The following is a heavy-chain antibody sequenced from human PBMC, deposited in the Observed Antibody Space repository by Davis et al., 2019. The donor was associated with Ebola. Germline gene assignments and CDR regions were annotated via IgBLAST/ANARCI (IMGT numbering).Heavy chain of an antibody. Sequence: PGGSLRLSCAASGFTVSSNYMSWVRQAPGKGLEWVSVIYSGGSTYYADSVKGRFTISRDNSKNTLYLQMNSLRAEDTAVYYCVGGDYYYYMDVWGKGTTVTVSS. D-gene: IGHD3-16*01. J-gene: IGHJ6*03. CDR2: IYSGGST. CDR1: GFTVSSNY. V-gene: IGHV3-53*01. CDR3: VGGDYYYYMDV.